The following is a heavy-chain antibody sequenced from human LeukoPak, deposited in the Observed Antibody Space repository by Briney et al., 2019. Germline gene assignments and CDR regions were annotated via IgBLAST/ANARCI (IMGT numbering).Heavy chain of an antibody. CDR2: SSNSGNTK. Sequence: SSNSGNTKYYADSVKGRFSISRDNANNSVYLQMNNLRAEDTAVYYCAAVIDYWGQGTLVTVSS. CDR3: AAVIDY. V-gene: IGHV3-48*03. J-gene: IGHJ4*02.